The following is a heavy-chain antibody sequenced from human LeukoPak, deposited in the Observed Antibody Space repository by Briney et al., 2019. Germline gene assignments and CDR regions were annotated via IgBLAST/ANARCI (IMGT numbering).Heavy chain of an antibody. J-gene: IGHJ6*03. D-gene: IGHD6-13*01. CDR1: GYTFTSYD. CDR2: MNPNSGST. CDR3: ARERTNSSSWYYYYYYMDV. V-gene: IGHV1-8*01. Sequence: ASVKVSCKASGYTFTSYDINWVRQATGQGLEWMGWMNPNSGSTGYAQKFQGRVTMTRNTSISTAYMELSSLRSEDTAVYYCARERTNSSSWYYYYYYMDVWGKGTTVTISS.